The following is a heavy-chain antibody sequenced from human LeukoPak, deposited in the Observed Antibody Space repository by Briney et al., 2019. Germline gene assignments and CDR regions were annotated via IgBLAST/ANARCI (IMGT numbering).Heavy chain of an antibody. J-gene: IGHJ6*02. V-gene: IGHV3-30*03. CDR2: ISYDGSNK. CDR3: ARQGPYYYYGMDV. Sequence: GGSLRLSCAASGFTFSSYGMHWVRQAPGKGLEWVAVISYDGSNKYYADSVKGRFTISRDNSKNTLYLQINSLRAEDTAVYYCARQGPYYYYGMDVWGQGTTVTVSS. CDR1: GFTFSSYG.